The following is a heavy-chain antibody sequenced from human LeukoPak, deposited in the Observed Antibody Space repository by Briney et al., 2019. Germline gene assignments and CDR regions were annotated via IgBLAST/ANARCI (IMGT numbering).Heavy chain of an antibody. V-gene: IGHV5-51*01. J-gene: IGHJ3*02. CDR3: ASFDGYSGYDWDAFDI. Sequence: GESLKISCKGSGYSFTSYWIGWVRQMPGKGLEWMGIIYPGDSDTRYSPSFQGQVTISADKSISTAYLQWSSLKASDTAMYYCASFDGYSGYDWDAFDIWGQGTMVTVSS. D-gene: IGHD5-12*01. CDR2: IYPGDSDT. CDR1: GYSFTSYW.